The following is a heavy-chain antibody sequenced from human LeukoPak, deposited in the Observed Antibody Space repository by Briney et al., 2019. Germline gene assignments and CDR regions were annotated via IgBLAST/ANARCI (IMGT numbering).Heavy chain of an antibody. CDR1: RFTFSSYE. V-gene: IGHV3-48*03. J-gene: IGHJ6*03. CDR3: ARDPYSGSYGDYYYYYMDV. Sequence: GGSLRLSCAASRFTFSSYEMNWVRQAPGKGLEWVSCISSSGSTICYADSVKGRFTISRDNAKSSLYLQMDSLRDEDTAVYYCARDPYSGSYGDYYYYYMDVWGKGTTVTISS. CDR2: ISSSGSTI. D-gene: IGHD1-26*01.